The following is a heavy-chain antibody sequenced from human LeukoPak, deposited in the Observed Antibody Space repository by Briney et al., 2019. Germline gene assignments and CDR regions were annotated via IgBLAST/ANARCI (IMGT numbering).Heavy chain of an antibody. CDR1: GGSISSSSYY. V-gene: IGHV4-39*02. CDR2: IYYSGST. Sequence: SETLSLTCTVSGGSISSSSYYWGWIRQPPGKGLEWIGSIYYSGSTYYNPSLKSRVTISVDTSKNQFSLKLSSVTAADTAVYYCAREFLDYGDYFPADLIDYWGQGTLVTVSS. CDR3: AREFLDYGDYFPADLIDY. D-gene: IGHD4-17*01. J-gene: IGHJ4*02.